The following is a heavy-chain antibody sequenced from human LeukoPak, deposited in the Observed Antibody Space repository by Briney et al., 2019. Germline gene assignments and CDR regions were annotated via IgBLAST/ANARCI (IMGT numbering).Heavy chain of an antibody. CDR3: ARRTYYYDSSDHFDY. Sequence: SETLSLTCTVSGGSISSYYWSWIRQPPGKGLEWIGDIYYSGSTNYNPSLKSRVTISIDTSRNQFSLQLSSVSAADTAVYYCARRTYYYDSSDHFDYWGQGTLVTVSS. V-gene: IGHV4-59*08. CDR2: IYYSGST. CDR1: GGSISSYY. D-gene: IGHD3-22*01. J-gene: IGHJ4*02.